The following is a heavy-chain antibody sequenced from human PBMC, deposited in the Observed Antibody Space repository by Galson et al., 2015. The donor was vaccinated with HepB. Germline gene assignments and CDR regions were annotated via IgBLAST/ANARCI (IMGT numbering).Heavy chain of an antibody. CDR2: INPSGGST. CDR1: GYTFTSYY. Sequence: SVKVSCKASGYTFTSYYMHWVRQAPGQGLEWMGIINPSGGSTSYAQKFQGRVTMTRDTSTSTVYMELSSLRSEDTAVYYCARGDVVVVSASDLGYYYGMDVWGQGTTVTVSS. V-gene: IGHV1-46*01. J-gene: IGHJ6*02. D-gene: IGHD2-15*01. CDR3: ARGDVVVVSASDLGYYYGMDV.